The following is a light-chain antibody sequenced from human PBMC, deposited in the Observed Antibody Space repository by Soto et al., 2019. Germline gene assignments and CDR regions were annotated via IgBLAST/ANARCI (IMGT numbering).Light chain of an antibody. CDR1: QLVVTSY. CDR2: GAL. CDR3: QLFGRSPT. V-gene: IGKV3-20*01. J-gene: IGKJ3*01. Sequence: ELVLTQSPCTLSLSPGERATLSCRASQLVVTSYLHWYQHKPGQAPRLLISGALTRATGVPDRFSGSGSGTDFTLTISRLEPEDCAVYYCQLFGRSPTLGPGTKVDIK.